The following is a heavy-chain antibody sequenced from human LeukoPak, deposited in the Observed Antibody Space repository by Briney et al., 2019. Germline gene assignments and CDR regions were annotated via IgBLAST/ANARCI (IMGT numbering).Heavy chain of an antibody. V-gene: IGHV4-4*07. CDR2: IYTSGST. J-gene: IGHJ5*02. D-gene: IGHD3-10*01. CDR1: GGSISSYY. CDR3: ARDSGTTGEVKFDP. Sequence: SETLSLSCTVSGGSISSYYWSWIRQPAGKGLEWIGRIYTSGSTNYNPSLKSRVTMSIDTSKNQFSLNLISVTAADTAVYYCARDSGTTGEVKFDPWGQGTLVTVSS.